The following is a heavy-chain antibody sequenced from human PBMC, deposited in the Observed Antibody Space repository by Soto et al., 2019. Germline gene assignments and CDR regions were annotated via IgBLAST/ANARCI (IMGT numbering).Heavy chain of an antibody. CDR2: ISAYNGNT. D-gene: IGHD5-12*01. V-gene: IGHV1-18*01. Sequence: ASVKVSCKASGYTFTSYGISWVRQAPGQGLEWMGWISAYNGNTNYAQKLQGRVTMTTDTSTSTAYMELRSLRSDDTAVYYCARDRVSGYDSGGGMDVWGQGTTVTVSS. CDR3: ARDRVSGYDSGGGMDV. J-gene: IGHJ6*02. CDR1: GYTFTSYG.